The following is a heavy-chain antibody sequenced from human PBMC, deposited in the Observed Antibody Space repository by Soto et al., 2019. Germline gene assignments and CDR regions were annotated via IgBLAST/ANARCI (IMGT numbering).Heavy chain of an antibody. V-gene: IGHV4-30-4*01. CDR2: IYYRGNT. CDR3: ARERADGGKIY. D-gene: IGHD2-15*01. Sequence: QVQLQESGPGLVKPSQTLSLTCTVSGGSISSGDYYWSWIRQPPGKGLEWIGYIYYRGNTYYNPSLKSRVTTAVDTSKHQSSLKLRSVTAADTAVYYCARERADGGKIYWGQGTLVTVSS. CDR1: GGSISSGDYY. J-gene: IGHJ4*02.